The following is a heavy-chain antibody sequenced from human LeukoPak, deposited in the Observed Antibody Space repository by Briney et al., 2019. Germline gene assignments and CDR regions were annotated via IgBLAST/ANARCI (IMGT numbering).Heavy chain of an antibody. CDR1: GSTFDDYA. J-gene: IGHJ4*02. CDR2: ISWNSGSI. Sequence: GGSLRLSCAASGSTFDDYAMHWVRQAPGKGLEWVSGISWNSGSIGYADSVKGRFTISRDNAKNSLYLQMNSLRAEDTALYYCAIATGYSYGTGYFDYWGQGTLVTVSS. CDR3: AIATGYSYGTGYFDY. V-gene: IGHV3-9*01. D-gene: IGHD5-18*01.